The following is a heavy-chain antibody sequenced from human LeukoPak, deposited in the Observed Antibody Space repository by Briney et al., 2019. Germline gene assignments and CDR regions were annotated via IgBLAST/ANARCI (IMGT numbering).Heavy chain of an antibody. D-gene: IGHD3-10*01. J-gene: IGHJ4*02. CDR1: GYSFTNYW. V-gene: IGHV5-51*01. CDR2: MYPGDSDT. Sequence: GESLKISCQGSGYKGSGYSFTNYWIGWVRQMPGRGLEWMGIMYPGDSDTRYSPSFQGQVTISADKSISTAYLQWSSLKASDTAMYYCASYYGSGSYFDYWGQGTLVTVSS. CDR3: ASYYGSGSYFDY.